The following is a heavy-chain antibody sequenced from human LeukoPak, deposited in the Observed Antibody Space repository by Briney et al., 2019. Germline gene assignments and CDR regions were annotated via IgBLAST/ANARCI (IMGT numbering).Heavy chain of an antibody. CDR2: ISASGGST. D-gene: IGHD2-2*01. J-gene: IGHJ5*02. CDR1: GFTFSSYA. Sequence: GGSLRLSCEASGFTFSSYAMTWVRQAPGKGLEWVSAISASGGSTYYADSVKGRFTISRDNSKNTLYLQMNSLRAEDTAVYYCAKVGDGHCSTTSCYGWFDPWGQGTLVTVSS. CDR3: AKVGDGHCSTTSCYGWFDP. V-gene: IGHV3-23*01.